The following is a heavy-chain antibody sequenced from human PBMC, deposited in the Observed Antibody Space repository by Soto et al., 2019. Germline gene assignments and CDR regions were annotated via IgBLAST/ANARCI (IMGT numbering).Heavy chain of an antibody. V-gene: IGHV4-34*01. CDR2: INDSGNS. CDR1: HDSFGAYY. D-gene: IGHD3-10*01. J-gene: IGHJ6*02. CDR3: ARARSSVPSRRGIGYYGMDV. Sequence: PSETLSLTCVVSHDSFGAYYWSWVRQPPGKGLEWIGEINDSGNSHSNPSLKSRVTMSVDMSKNQFSLNLSSVTAADTAVYYCARARSSVPSRRGIGYYGMDVWGQGTTVTVSS.